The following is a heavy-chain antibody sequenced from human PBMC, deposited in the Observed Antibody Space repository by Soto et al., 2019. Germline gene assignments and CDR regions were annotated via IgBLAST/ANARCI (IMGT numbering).Heavy chain of an antibody. V-gene: IGHV3-30-3*01. CDR1: GFTFSSYA. J-gene: IGHJ4*02. CDR2: ISYDGSNK. D-gene: IGHD6-19*01. CDR3: ARQIAMAEERDY. Sequence: SLRLSCAASGFTFSSYAMHWVRQAPGKGLEWVAVISYDGSNKYYADSVKGRFTISRDNSKNTLYLQINSLRAEDTAMYYCARQIAMAEERDYWGQGTLVTVSS.